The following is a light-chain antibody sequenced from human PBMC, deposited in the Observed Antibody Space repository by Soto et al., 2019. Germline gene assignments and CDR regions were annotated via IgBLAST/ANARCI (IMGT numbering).Light chain of an antibody. CDR3: HQYASSPRT. Sequence: EIVLTQSPGTLSLSPGERATLSCRASQSVSSSYLAWFLQKPGQAPRLLIYGASSRATGIPDRXXXXXXXXXXXXXISRLEPEDFAVYYCHQYASSPRTFGGGTKVEI. CDR2: GAS. CDR1: QSVSSSY. V-gene: IGKV3-20*01. J-gene: IGKJ4*01.